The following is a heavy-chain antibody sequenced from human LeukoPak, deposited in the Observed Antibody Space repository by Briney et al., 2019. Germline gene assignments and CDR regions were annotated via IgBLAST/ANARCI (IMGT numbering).Heavy chain of an antibody. Sequence: QSGVSLRLSCAVSGFTVSNNYMSWVRQAPGKGLEWVSVIYSAGSTYYADSVKGRFTISRDNSKNTLYLQMNSLRADDTAVYYCARDRGGYTYGYGWWFDPWGQGTLVTVSS. CDR1: GFTVSNNY. D-gene: IGHD5-18*01. CDR3: ARDRGGYTYGYGWWFDP. CDR2: IYSAGST. J-gene: IGHJ5*02. V-gene: IGHV3-66*01.